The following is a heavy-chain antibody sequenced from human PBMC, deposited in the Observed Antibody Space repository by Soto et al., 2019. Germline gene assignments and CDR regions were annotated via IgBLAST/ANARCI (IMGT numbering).Heavy chain of an antibody. CDR1: DGSIGRSSDY. D-gene: IGHD2-15*01. CDR3: ARLYRGRCSGGSCYYKGAFDI. V-gene: IGHV4-39*01. Sequence: SETKSDSKTVADGSIGRSSDYWSWKKQPPGKGLEWIGSIYYSGSTYYNPSLKSRVTISVDTSKNQFSLKLSSVTAADTAVYYCARLYRGRCSGGSCYYKGAFDIWGQGTMVTVSS. CDR2: IYYSGST. J-gene: IGHJ3*02.